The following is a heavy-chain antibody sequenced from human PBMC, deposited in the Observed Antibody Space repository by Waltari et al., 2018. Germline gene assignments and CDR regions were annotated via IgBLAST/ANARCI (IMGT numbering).Heavy chain of an antibody. CDR2: IYHSGST. CDR3: ARNWNYGFDP. CDR1: GYSISSGYY. V-gene: IGHV4-38-2*01. J-gene: IGHJ5*02. D-gene: IGHD1-7*01. Sequence: QVQLQESGPGLVKPSETLSLTCAASGYSISSGYYWGWIRQPPGKGLEGIGSIYHSGSTYYNPSLKSRVTISVDTSKNQFSLKLSSVTAADTAVYYCARNWNYGFDPWGQGTLVTVSS.